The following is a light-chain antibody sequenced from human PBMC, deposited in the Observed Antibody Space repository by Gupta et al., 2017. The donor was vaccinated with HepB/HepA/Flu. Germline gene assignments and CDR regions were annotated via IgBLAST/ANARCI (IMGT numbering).Light chain of an antibody. V-gene: IGLV2-14*01. CDR1: SSDVGGYNY. CDR2: DVS. J-gene: IGLJ3*02. Sequence: SALTPPASVSGSPGPSTTISCTGTSSDVGGYNYVSWYQQHPGKAPKLMIYDVSNRPSGVSNRFSGSKSGNTASLTISGLQAEDEADYYCSSYTSSSTPWVFGGGTKLTVL. CDR3: SSYTSSSTPWV.